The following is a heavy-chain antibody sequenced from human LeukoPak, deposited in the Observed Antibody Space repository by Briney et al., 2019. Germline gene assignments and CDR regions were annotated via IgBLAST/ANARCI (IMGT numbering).Heavy chain of an antibody. Sequence: GASVNVSCKASGYTFTSYGISWVRQAPGQGLEWMGWISASNGDTDYPQNLQGRVTMTTDTYTSTAYMELRSLTSDDTAIYYCARESHITREDYWGQGTLVTVSS. V-gene: IGHV1-18*01. J-gene: IGHJ4*02. CDR2: ISASNGDT. CDR3: ARESHITREDY. CDR1: GYTFTSYG. D-gene: IGHD1-14*01.